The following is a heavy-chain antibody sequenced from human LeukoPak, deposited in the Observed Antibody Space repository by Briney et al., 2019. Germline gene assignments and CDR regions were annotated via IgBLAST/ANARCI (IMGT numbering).Heavy chain of an antibody. CDR3: ARAMDY. CDR1: GFTFSSFA. Sequence: GRSLRLSCAASGFTFSSFAMHWVRQAPGKGLEWVANIKQDGSEKYYVDSVKGRFTISRDNARNSLYLQMNSLRVEDTAVYYCARAMDYWGQGTLVTVSS. CDR2: IKQDGSEK. V-gene: IGHV3-7*03. J-gene: IGHJ4*02.